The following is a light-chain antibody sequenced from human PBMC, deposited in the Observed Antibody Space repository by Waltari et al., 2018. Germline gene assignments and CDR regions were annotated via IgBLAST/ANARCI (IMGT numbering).Light chain of an antibody. J-gene: IGLJ1*01. V-gene: IGLV3-1*01. CDR1: NLGDKY. CDR2: HDS. CDR3: LAWDSSTAV. Sequence: SYKLTQPPSVSVSPGQTASISCSGDNLGDKYTSWYQQKAGQSPVLVIYHDSRRTSGVPDRFSGSNSGNTASLTISGTQALDEADYYCLAWDSSTAVFGTGTKLTVL.